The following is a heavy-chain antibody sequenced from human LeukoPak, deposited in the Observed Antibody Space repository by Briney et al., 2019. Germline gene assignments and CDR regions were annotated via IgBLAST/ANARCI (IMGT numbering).Heavy chain of an antibody. CDR1: GGSINSSNYY. D-gene: IGHD5-12*01. CDR3: ARLRPATSPFDY. J-gene: IGHJ4*02. Sequence: SETLSLTCTVSGGSINSSNYYWSWIRQPPGKGLEWIGEINHSGSTNYNPSLKSRVTISVDTSKNQFSLKLSSVTAADTAVYYCARLRPATSPFDYWGQGTLVTVSS. CDR2: INHSGST. V-gene: IGHV4-39*07.